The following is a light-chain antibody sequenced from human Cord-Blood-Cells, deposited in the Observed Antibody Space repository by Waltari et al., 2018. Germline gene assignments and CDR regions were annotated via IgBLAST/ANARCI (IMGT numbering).Light chain of an antibody. CDR1: SSNIGSNY. Sequence: QSVLTQPPSASGTPGQRVTISCSGSSSNIGSNYVYWYQQLPGTAPKLLIYRNNSPPSGVPDRFSGSKSGTSAALAISGLRSEDEADYYCAACDDSLSGWVFGGWTKLTVL. CDR3: AACDDSLSGWV. V-gene: IGLV1-47*01. CDR2: RNN. J-gene: IGLJ3*02.